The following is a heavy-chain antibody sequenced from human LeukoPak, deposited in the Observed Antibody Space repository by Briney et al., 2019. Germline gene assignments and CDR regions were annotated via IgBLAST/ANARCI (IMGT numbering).Heavy chain of an antibody. Sequence: ASVKVSCKASGYTFTGYYMRWVRQAPGQGLEWMGWINPNSGGTNYAQKFQGRVTMTRDTSISTAYMELSRLRSDDTAVYYCARANYCSGGSCSAFDYWGQGTLVTVSS. V-gene: IGHV1-2*02. CDR1: GYTFTGYY. CDR3: ARANYCSGGSCSAFDY. J-gene: IGHJ4*02. CDR2: INPNSGGT. D-gene: IGHD2-15*01.